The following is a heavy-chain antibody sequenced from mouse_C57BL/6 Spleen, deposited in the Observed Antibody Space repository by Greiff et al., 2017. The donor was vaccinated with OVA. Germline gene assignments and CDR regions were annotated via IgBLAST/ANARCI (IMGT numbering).Heavy chain of an antibody. CDR3: ARAYGSKGAHYFDY. V-gene: IGHV1-53*01. CDR1: GYTFTSYW. CDR2: INPSNGGT. D-gene: IGHD1-1*01. Sequence: QVQLKQPGTELVKPGASLKLSCKASGYTFTSYWMHWVQQSPGQGLEWIGNINPSNGGTNYNEKFKSKATLTVDKSSSTAYMQLSSLTSEDSAVYYCARAYGSKGAHYFDYWGQGTTLTVSS. J-gene: IGHJ2*01.